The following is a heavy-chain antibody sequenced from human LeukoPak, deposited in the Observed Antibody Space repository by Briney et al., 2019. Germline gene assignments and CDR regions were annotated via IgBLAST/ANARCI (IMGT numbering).Heavy chain of an antibody. D-gene: IGHD2-8*01. CDR1: RGSTSSYY. J-gene: IGHJ3*02. Sequence: SETLSLTCTFSRGSTSSYYWNWIRQPPGKGLERIGYIYYSGSTNYNPSLMSRVTISVDTSKNQFSLKLSSVTAADTAVYYCARVSEYCTNGVCYRDAFDIWGQGTMVTVSS. V-gene: IGHV4-59*01. CDR3: ARVSEYCTNGVCYRDAFDI. CDR2: IYYSGST.